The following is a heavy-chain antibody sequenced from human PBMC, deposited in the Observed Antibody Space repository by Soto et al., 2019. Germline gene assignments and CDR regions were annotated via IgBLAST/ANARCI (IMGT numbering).Heavy chain of an antibody. CDR1: GDSIKNYF. CDR3: ARDPGYCTNGVCPIFDF. D-gene: IGHD2-8*01. CDR2: FYHSGTT. Sequence: QVQLQESGPGLVKASETLSLTCTVSGDSIKNYFWSWVRRPPGKGLEWIGHFYHSGTTNYSPALKSRVTISIDQSKNQFSLRLNSVTAADTAVYFCARDPGYCTNGVCPIFDFWGQGIPVTVSS. V-gene: IGHV4-59*01. J-gene: IGHJ4*02.